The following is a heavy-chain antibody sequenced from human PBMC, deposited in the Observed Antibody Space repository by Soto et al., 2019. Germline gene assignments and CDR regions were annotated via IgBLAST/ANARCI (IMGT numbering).Heavy chain of an antibody. J-gene: IGHJ4*02. CDR2: IWYDGSNK. Sequence: GGSLRLSCAASGFTFSSYGMHWVRQAPGKGLEWVAVIWYDGSNKYYADTVKGRFTISRDNSKNTLYLQMNSLRAEDTVVYYCARVRFDSSGYFHPGLDYWGQGTLVTVSS. V-gene: IGHV3-33*01. D-gene: IGHD3-22*01. CDR1: GFTFSSYG. CDR3: ARVRFDSSGYFHPGLDY.